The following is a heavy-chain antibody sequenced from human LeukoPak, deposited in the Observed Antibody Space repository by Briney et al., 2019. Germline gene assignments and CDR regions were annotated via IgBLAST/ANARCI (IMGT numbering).Heavy chain of an antibody. CDR2: IYYSGST. D-gene: IGHD3-16*02. CDR1: GGSISSYY. J-gene: IGHJ4*02. V-gene: IGHV4-59*01. Sequence: SETLSLTCTVSGGSISSYYWSRIRQPPGKGLEWIGYIYYSGSTNYNPSLKSRVTISVDTSKNQFSLKLSSVTAADTAVYYCARSPYYDYIWGSYRHYYFDYWGQGTLVTVSS. CDR3: ARSPYYDYIWGSYRHYYFDY.